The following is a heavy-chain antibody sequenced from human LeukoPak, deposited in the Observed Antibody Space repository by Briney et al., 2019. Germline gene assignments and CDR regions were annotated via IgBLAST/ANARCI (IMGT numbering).Heavy chain of an antibody. D-gene: IGHD6-6*01. V-gene: IGHV3-23*01. CDR3: AKDVYSSSSRGYP. Sequence: GGSLRLSCAASGFTFSGYDMSWVRQAPGKGLEWVSAISGSGGSTYYADSVKGRFTISRDNSKNTLYLQMNSLRAEDTAVYYCAKDVYSSSSRGYPWGQGTLVTVSS. CDR1: GFTFSGYD. J-gene: IGHJ5*02. CDR2: ISGSGGST.